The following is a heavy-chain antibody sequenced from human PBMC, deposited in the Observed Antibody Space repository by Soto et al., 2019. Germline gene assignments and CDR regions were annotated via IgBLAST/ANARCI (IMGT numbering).Heavy chain of an antibody. CDR3: AKDGYDNGFDV. CDR1: GLTFSRYW. CDR2: IKQDGSEK. J-gene: IGHJ6*02. Sequence: EVPLVESGGGLVQPGGSLRLSCEASGLTFSRYWMTWVRQAPGKGLEWVANIKQDGSEKYYADSVKGRFTISRDNSKKSLYLQMNSLRAEDTAVYHCAKDGYDNGFDVWGQGTTVTVSS. V-gene: IGHV3-7*01.